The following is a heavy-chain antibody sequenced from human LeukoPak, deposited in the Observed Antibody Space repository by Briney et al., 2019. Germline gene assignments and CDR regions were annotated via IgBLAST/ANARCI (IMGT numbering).Heavy chain of an antibody. CDR1: GGSFSGYY. CDR3: ARDLAVAGTRWFDP. V-gene: IGHV4-34*01. J-gene: IGHJ5*02. CDR2: INHSGST. D-gene: IGHD6-19*01. Sequence: SETLSLTCAVYGGSFSGYYWSWIRQPPGKGLEWIGEINHSGSTNYNPSLKSRVTISVDTSKNQFSLKLSSVTAADTAVYYCARDLAVAGTRWFDPWGQGTLVTVSS.